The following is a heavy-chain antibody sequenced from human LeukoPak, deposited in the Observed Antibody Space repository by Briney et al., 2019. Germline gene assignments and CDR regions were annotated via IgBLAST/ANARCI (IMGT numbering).Heavy chain of an antibody. V-gene: IGHV4-59*11. CDR3: ARIQSSASPFDY. J-gene: IGHJ4*02. CDR1: DASITSHY. Sequence: PSETLSLTCTVSDASITSHYWSWIRQPPGKRLEWIGYIFYSGATTYNPSLESRVSISVDTSKNQFSLRLSSVTAADTAKYYCARIQSSASPFDYWGQGTLVTVSS. D-gene: IGHD2-2*01. CDR2: IFYSGAT.